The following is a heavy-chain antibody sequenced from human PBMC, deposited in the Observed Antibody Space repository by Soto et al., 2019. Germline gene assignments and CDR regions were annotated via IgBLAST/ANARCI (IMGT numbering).Heavy chain of an antibody. Sequence: QVQLVQSGAEVKKPGASVKVSCKASGYTFTSYGISWVRQAPGQGLEWMGWISAYNGNTNYAQKHQGRVTMTTDTTTSTANMELNSVRSDDTAVYYSARGGGYCISTSCYAVRYPFDHWGQGTLVTVSS. J-gene: IGHJ4*02. V-gene: IGHV1-18*01. CDR3: ARGGGYCISTSCYAVRYPFDH. D-gene: IGHD2-2*01. CDR2: ISAYNGNT. CDR1: GYTFTSYG.